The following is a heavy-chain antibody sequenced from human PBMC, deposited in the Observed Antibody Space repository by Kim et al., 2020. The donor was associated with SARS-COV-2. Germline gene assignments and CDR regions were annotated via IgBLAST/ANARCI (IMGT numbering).Heavy chain of an antibody. V-gene: IGHV3-49*02. J-gene: IGHJ4*02. CDR3: MTPYPERSSSTGTY. D-gene: IGHD6-13*01. Sequence: YAASVKGRFSISRDDSKSIAYLQMNSRKTEDTAVYYCMTPYPERSSSTGTYWGQGTLVTVSS.